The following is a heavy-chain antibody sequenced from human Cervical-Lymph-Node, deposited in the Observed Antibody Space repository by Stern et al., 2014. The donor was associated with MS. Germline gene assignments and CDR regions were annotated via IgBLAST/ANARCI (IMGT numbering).Heavy chain of an antibody. Sequence: VQLVQSGAEVEKPGASVKVSCKASGFTFTNHGISWVRQAPGQGLEWMGWINGYNGNIDFAQKFQGRLIMTTDTSTSTVYMELRSLGFDDTAVYYCARDRGLVGNTTDDYWGQGTLVTVSS. CDR2: INGYNGNI. J-gene: IGHJ4*02. CDR3: ARDRGLVGNTTDDY. V-gene: IGHV1-18*01. CDR1: GFTFTNHG. D-gene: IGHD1-26*01.